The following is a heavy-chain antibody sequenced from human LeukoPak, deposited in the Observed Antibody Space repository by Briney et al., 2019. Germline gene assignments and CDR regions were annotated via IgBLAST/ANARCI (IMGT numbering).Heavy chain of an antibody. V-gene: IGHV4-31*03. CDR2: ISYSGST. Sequence: PSETLSHTCTVSGGSISSGDYYWTWIRQHPEKGLEWIGYISYSGSTYYNPSLKSRVTISVDTSKNQFFLSLSSVTAADTAVYFCAREAFWRVIPTSTLGMNVWGQGTTVTVSS. CDR3: AREAFWRVIPTSTLGMNV. J-gene: IGHJ6*02. CDR1: GGSISSGDYY. D-gene: IGHD3-16*02.